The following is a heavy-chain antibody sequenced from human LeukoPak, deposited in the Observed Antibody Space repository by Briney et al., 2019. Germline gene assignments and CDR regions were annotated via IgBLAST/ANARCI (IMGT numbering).Heavy chain of an antibody. V-gene: IGHV3-23*01. CDR3: ARDRPYFVY. J-gene: IGHJ4*02. CDR1: GFTFSSSG. CDR2: IGTSGDRT. Sequence: GGSLRLSCSASGFTFSSSGMSWVRQAPGKGLEWVSAIGTSGDRTFYADSVKGRFTISRDNSKNTLYLQMNSLRAEDTAVYYCARDRPYFVYWGQRTLVTVSS.